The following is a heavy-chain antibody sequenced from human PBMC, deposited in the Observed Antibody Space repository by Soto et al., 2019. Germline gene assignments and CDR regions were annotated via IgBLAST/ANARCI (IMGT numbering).Heavy chain of an antibody. J-gene: IGHJ4*02. CDR1: GGSISSSSYY. CDR3: ARKTAMGNFDY. CDR2: IYYSGGT. D-gene: IGHD5-18*01. V-gene: IGHV4-39*01. Sequence: PSETLSLTCTVSGGSISSSSYYWGWIRQPPGKGLEWIGSIYYSGGTYYNPSLKSRVTISVDTSKNQFSLKLSSVTAADTAVYYCARKTAMGNFDYWGQGTLVTVSS.